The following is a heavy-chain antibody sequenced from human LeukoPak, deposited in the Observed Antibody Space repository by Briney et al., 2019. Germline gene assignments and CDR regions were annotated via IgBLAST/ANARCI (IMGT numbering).Heavy chain of an antibody. J-gene: IGHJ4*02. CDR3: ARELQSPYFDY. CDR1: GFTFSSYA. V-gene: IGHV3-30*04. CDR2: ISYDGSNK. Sequence: PGGSLRLSCAAPGFTFSSYAMHWVRQAPGKGLEWVAVISYDGSNKYYADSVKGRFTISRDNSKNTLYLQMNSLRAEDTAVYYCARELQSPYFDYWGQRTLVTVSS.